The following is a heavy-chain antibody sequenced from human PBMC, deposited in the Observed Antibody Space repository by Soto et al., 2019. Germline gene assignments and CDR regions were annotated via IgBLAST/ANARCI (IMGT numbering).Heavy chain of an antibody. V-gene: IGHV4-34*01. Sequence: SETLSLTXAVYGGSFSGYYWSWIRQPPGKGLEWIGEINHSGSTNYNPSLKSRVTISVDTSKDQFSLKLSSVTAADTAVYYCAREHFRRRHYYDSSGSYFDYWGQGTLVTVSS. CDR1: GGSFSGYY. J-gene: IGHJ4*02. D-gene: IGHD3-22*01. CDR2: INHSGST. CDR3: AREHFRRRHYYDSSGSYFDY.